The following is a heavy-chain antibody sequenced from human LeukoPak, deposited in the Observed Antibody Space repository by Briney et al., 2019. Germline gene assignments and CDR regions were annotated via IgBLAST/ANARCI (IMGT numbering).Heavy chain of an antibody. CDR1: GFTVSSSD. J-gene: IGHJ4*02. CDR2: FYSGGST. Sequence: GGSLRLSCAASGFTVSSSDMSWVRQAPGKGLEWVSVFYSGGSTYYADSVKGRFIISRDNAKNSLYLQMNSLRAEDTALYYCAKDLSPYYYDSSGYYHPFDYWGQGTLVTVSS. CDR3: AKDLSPYYYDSSGYYHPFDY. V-gene: IGHV3-53*05. D-gene: IGHD3-22*01.